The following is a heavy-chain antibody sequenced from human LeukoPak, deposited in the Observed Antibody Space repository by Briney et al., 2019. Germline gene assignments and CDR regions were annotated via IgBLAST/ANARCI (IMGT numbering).Heavy chain of an antibody. V-gene: IGHV4-59*01. D-gene: IGHD3-10*01. J-gene: IGHJ6*03. CDR1: GGSISSYY. CDR3: ARDSYYYGSGSSDYMDV. CDR2: IYYSGST. Sequence: SETLSLTCTVSGGSISSYYWSWIRQPPGKGLEWIGYIYYSGSTNYNPSLKSRVTISVDTSKNQFSLKLSSVTAADTAVYYCARDSYYYGSGSSDYMDVWGKGTTVTISS.